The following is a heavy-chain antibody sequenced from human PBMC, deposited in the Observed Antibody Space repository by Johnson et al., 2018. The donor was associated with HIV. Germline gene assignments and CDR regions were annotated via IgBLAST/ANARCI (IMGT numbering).Heavy chain of an antibody. V-gene: IGHV3-30*18. J-gene: IGHJ3*02. CDR1: GFTFSTYD. CDR2: ISKDGSNK. Sequence: QVLLLGSGGGVVQPGRSLRLSCAASGFTFSTYDMAWVRQAPGKGLEWVALISKDGSNKYYADSVKGRFTISRDHSKDTLYLQMDGLRPEDTALYYLAKDLGEGEWEEWASDYYDFGRDYPCLTPRGVLGTFDIWGQGTMVTVSS. D-gene: IGHD3-3*01. CDR3: AKDLGEGEWEEWASDYYDFGRDYPCLTPRGVLGTFDI.